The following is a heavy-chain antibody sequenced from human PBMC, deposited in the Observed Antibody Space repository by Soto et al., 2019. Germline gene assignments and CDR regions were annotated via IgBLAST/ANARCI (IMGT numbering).Heavy chain of an antibody. CDR1: GYTFTASG. CDR2: TSIYNGHT. Sequence: QVQLVQSGPEVQKPGASLKVSCKASGYTFTASGISWVRQAPGQGLEWMGWTSIYNGHTAYSPKFLGRVVMTTDTSAYTAYLELKSLRTDDATLYYCARWDDYGASDQYHFDQWGQGTLVTVSS. CDR3: ARWDDYGASDQYHFDQ. D-gene: IGHD4-17*01. V-gene: IGHV1-18*01. J-gene: IGHJ4*02.